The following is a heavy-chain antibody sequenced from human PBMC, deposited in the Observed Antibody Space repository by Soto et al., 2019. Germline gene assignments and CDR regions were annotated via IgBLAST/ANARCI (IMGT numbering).Heavy chain of an antibody. CDR2: IYYSGST. D-gene: IGHD6-6*01. CDR1: GGSINSNSYY. Sequence: QVQLQESGPGLVKPSETLSLTCTVSGGSINSNSYYWAWIRPPPGKGLEWIGSIYYSGSTYYNPSLKSRVTLSGDTSKDQFSLRLSSVTAADTAVYYCSIMYSTSSGFDYWGQGTLVTVSS. CDR3: SIMYSTSSGFDY. V-gene: IGHV4-39*01. J-gene: IGHJ4*02.